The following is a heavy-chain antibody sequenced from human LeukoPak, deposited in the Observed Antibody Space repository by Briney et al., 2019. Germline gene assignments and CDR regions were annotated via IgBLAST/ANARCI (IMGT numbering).Heavy chain of an antibody. CDR1: GGSISSYY. D-gene: IGHD6-13*01. CDR2: IYTSGST. Sequence: SETLSLTCTVSGGSISSYYWTWIRQPAGKGLEWIGRIYTSGSTNYNPSLKSRVTMSVDTSNNQFSLNLSSVTAADAAVYYCARQIIAAGKNYYGMDVWGQGTTVTVSS. J-gene: IGHJ6*02. V-gene: IGHV4-4*07. CDR3: ARQIIAAGKNYYGMDV.